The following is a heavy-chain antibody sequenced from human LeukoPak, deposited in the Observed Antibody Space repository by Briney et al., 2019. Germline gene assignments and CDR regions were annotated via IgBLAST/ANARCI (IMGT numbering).Heavy chain of an antibody. CDR2: IYSGGST. J-gene: IGHJ5*02. D-gene: IGHD6-19*01. Sequence: GGSLRLSCAASGFTVSSNYMTWVRQAPGKGLEWVSVIYSGGSTYYADSLEGRFTISRDNSKNTLYLQMNSLRVEDTAVYYCARAGSTGWYGDWFDPWGQGTLVTVSS. V-gene: IGHV3-53*01. CDR1: GFTVSSNY. CDR3: ARAGSTGWYGDWFDP.